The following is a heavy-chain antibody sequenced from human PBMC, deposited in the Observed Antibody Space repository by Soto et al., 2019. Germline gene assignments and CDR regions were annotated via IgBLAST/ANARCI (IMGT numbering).Heavy chain of an antibody. Sequence: GGSLRLSCAASGFTVSSNYMSWVRQAPGKGLEWVSVIYSGGSTYYADSVKGRFTISRDNSKNTLYLQMNSLRAEDTAVYYCARDKGEWESSLFGMDVWGQGTTVTVSS. V-gene: IGHV3-53*01. CDR3: ARDKGEWESSLFGMDV. J-gene: IGHJ6*02. CDR1: GFTVSSNY. CDR2: IYSGGST. D-gene: IGHD1-26*01.